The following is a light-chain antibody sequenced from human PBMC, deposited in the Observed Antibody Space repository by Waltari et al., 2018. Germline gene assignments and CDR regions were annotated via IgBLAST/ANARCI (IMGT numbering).Light chain of an antibody. CDR3: QSFDSTVKGWV. Sequence: QSVLTQPPSVSGAPGQRVTISCTGTSANLGSGYDAQWYQQLPGAAPKRLIYSNNNRPSRVPDRFSASKSGTSASLAITGLQAEDEADYYCQSFDSTVKGWVFGGGTKLTVL. CDR1: SANLGSGYD. J-gene: IGLJ3*02. CDR2: SNN. V-gene: IGLV1-40*01.